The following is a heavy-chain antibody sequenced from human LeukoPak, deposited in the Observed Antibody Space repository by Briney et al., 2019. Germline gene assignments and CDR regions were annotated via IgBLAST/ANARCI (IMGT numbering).Heavy chain of an antibody. CDR3: ARDDSSGLVGGYDAFDI. D-gene: IGHD3-22*01. J-gene: IGHJ3*02. CDR1: GYTFTSYD. V-gene: IGHV1-8*01. CDR2: MNPNSGNT. Sequence: ASVKVSCKASGYTFTSYDINWVRPATGQGLEWMGWMNPNSGNTGYAQKFQGRVTMTRNTSISTAYMELSSLRSEDTAVYYCARDDSSGLVGGYDAFDIWGQGTMVTVSS.